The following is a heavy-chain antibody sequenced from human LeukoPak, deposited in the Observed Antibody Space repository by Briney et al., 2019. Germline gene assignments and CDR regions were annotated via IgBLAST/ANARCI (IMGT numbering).Heavy chain of an antibody. CDR1: GFTFSSYS. J-gene: IGHJ4*02. CDR2: ISSSSSYI. Sequence: GGSLRLSCAASGFTFSSYSMNWVRQAPGKGLEWVSSISSSSSYIYYADSVKGRFTISRDNAKNSLYLQMNSLRAEDTAVYYCARDFHGDYTGFGPFDYWGQGTLVTVSS. CDR3: ARDFHGDYTGFGPFDY. D-gene: IGHD4-17*01. V-gene: IGHV3-21*01.